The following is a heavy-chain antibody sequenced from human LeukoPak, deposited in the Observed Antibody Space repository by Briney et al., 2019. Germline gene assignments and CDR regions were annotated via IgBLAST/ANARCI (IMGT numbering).Heavy chain of an antibody. V-gene: IGHV4-31*03. Sequence: SETLSLTCTVFGDSVSSSNYYWSWIRQHPGKGLEWIGYIYYSGSTYYNPSLKSRVTISVDTSKNQFSLKLSSVTAADTAVYYCARDRGVTAKRGWFDPWGQGTLVTVSS. J-gene: IGHJ5*02. CDR3: ARDRGVTAKRGWFDP. CDR1: GDSVSSSNYY. CDR2: IYYSGST. D-gene: IGHD2-21*02.